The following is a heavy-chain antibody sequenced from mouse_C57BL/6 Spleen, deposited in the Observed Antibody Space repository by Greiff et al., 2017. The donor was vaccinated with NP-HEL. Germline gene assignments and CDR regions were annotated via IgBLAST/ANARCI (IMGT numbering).Heavy chain of an antibody. CDR1: GYAFSSSW. V-gene: IGHV1-82*01. D-gene: IGHD1-1*01. CDR3: ARVYGSSFYWYFDV. J-gene: IGHJ1*03. CDR2: IYPGDGDT. Sequence: VKLMESGPELVKPGASVKISCKASGYAFSSSWMNWVKQRPGKGLEWIGRIYPGDGDTNYNGKFKGKATLTADKSSSTAYMQLSSLTSEDSAVYFCARVYGSSFYWYFDVWGTGTTVTVSS.